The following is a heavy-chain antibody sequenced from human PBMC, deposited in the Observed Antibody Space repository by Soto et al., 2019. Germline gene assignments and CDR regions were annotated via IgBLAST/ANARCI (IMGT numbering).Heavy chain of an antibody. V-gene: IGHV3-33*08. CDR1: GFIFSTYG. CDR2: IWYDGSNK. J-gene: IGHJ4*02. CDR3: ARGGRVAVAGESIDY. Sequence: QVQLVESGGGVVQPGRSLRLSCAASGFIFSTYGMHWVRQAPGKGLEWVAVIWYDGSNKYYEDSVKGRFTISRDNSKNTMYLQMNSLRAEETAVFYCARGGRVAVAGESIDYCGQGTLVTVSS. D-gene: IGHD6-19*01.